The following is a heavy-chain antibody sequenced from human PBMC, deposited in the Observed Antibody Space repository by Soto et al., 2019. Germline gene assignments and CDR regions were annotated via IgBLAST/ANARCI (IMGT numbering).Heavy chain of an antibody. CDR2: IYSGGST. V-gene: IGHV3-66*01. CDR3: ARAPQGEWGPKGWFDP. CDR1: GFTVSSNY. J-gene: IGHJ5*02. D-gene: IGHD1-26*01. Sequence: GGSLRLSCAASGFTVSSNYMSWVRQAPGKGLEWVSVIYSGGSTYYADSVKGRFTISRDNSKNTLYLQMNSLRAEDTAVYYCARAPQGEWGPKGWFDPWGQGTLVTVSS.